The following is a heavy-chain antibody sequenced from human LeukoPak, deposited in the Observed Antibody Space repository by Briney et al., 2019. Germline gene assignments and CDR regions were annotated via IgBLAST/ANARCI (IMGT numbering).Heavy chain of an antibody. V-gene: IGHV1-2*02. D-gene: IGHD4-17*01. CDR1: GYTFTDYS. Sequence: ASVKVSCKASGYTFTDYSMHWVRQAPGQGLEWMGWISPNSGATNYAQNFQGRVTMTRDTSISTAYMEVSRLRSDDTAVYYCARDPGDYGDYDYWGQGTLVTVSS. CDR3: ARDPGDYGDYDY. J-gene: IGHJ4*02. CDR2: ISPNSGAT.